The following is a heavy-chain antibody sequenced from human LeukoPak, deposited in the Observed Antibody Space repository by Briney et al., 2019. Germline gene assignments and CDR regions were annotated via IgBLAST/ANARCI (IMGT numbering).Heavy chain of an antibody. J-gene: IGHJ4*02. Sequence: PGGSLRLSCAASGFTFSSYWMHWVRQAPGKGLVWVSRINSDGSSTSYADSVKGRFTVSRDNAKNTLYLQMNSLRAEDAAVYYCARGRAFATVTTKLAYWGQGTLVTVSS. CDR2: INSDGSST. CDR3: ARGRAFATVTTKLAY. CDR1: GFTFSSYW. D-gene: IGHD4-17*01. V-gene: IGHV3-74*01.